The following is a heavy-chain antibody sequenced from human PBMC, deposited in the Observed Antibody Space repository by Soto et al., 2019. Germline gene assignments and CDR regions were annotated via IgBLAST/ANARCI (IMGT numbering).Heavy chain of an antibody. V-gene: IGHV4-39*01. CDR3: AVDMVRGVIVLRENGDAFDI. Sequence: SETLSLTCTVSGGSISSSSYYWGWIRQPPGKGLEWIGSIYYSGSTYYNPSLKSRVTISVDTSKNQFSLKLSSVTAADTAVYYCAVDMVRGVIVLRENGDAFDIWGQGTMVTVSS. D-gene: IGHD3-10*01. CDR2: IYYSGST. CDR1: GGSISSSSYY. J-gene: IGHJ3*02.